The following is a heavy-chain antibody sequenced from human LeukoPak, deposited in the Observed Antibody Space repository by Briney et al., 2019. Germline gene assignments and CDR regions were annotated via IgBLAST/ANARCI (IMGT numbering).Heavy chain of an antibody. CDR3: AKDFQGIVGATQIDF. V-gene: IGHV3-33*03. CDR2: IWYDGSNK. D-gene: IGHD1-26*01. J-gene: IGHJ4*02. CDR1: GFTFSSYG. Sequence: PGGSLRLSCAASGFTFSSYGMHWVRQAPGKGLEWVAVIWYDGSNKYYADSVKGRFTISRDNSKNSLYLEMSSLRIEDTAFYYCAKDFQGIVGATQIDFWGQGTLVTVSS.